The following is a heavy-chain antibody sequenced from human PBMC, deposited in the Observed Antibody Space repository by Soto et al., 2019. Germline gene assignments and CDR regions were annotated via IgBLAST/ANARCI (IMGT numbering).Heavy chain of an antibody. CDR1: GYTFTAYF. J-gene: IGHJ4*02. D-gene: IGHD6-6*01. V-gene: IGHV1-46*01. CDR2: VNPSGGST. CDR3: ARAPFSTSSFFFDY. Sequence: QVQVLQSGSEVKKPGASVKVSCKASGYTFTAYFMHWVRQAPGQGLEWVGIVNPSGGSTNYAQRFHDRVGMTWDTSTSTVYLHLNSLRSDDTAVYYCARAPFSTSSFFFDYWGQGTLLTVSS.